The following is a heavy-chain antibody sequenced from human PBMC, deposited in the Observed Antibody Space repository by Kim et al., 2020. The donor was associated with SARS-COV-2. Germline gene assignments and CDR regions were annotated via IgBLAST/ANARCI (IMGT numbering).Heavy chain of an antibody. CDR3: ARELPHDYGDSALGY. J-gene: IGHJ4*02. V-gene: IGHV3-11*01. D-gene: IGHD4-17*01. Sequence: DCVKGRFTTSRANAKNSLYLQMNSLRAEDTAVYYCARELPHDYGDSALGYWGQGTLVTVSS.